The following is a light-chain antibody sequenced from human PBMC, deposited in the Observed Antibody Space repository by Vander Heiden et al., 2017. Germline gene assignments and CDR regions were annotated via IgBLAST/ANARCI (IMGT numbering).Light chain of an antibody. CDR1: STNIGAGYE. V-gene: IGLV1-40*01. CDR2: ENN. CDR3: QSYDSSLSGVL. Sequence: QSVMTRPPSVSGAPGQGVTITCTGSSTNIGAGYEVHWHQQVPGIAPKLLIYENNNRPSVVPDRFSGSKSGTSASLAITGLQAEEEADYYCQSYDSSLSGVLFGGGTKLTVL. J-gene: IGLJ2*01.